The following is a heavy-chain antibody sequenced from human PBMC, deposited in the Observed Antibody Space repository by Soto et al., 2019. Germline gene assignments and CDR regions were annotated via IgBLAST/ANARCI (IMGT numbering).Heavy chain of an antibody. D-gene: IGHD3-3*01. CDR3: ASSYQYYDFWSGPPTGLAV. Sequence: AGGSLRLSCAASGFTFSDYYMSWIRQAPGKGLEWVSYISSSGSTIYYADSVKGRFTISRDNAKNSLYLQMNSLRAEDTAVYYCASSYQYYDFWSGPPTGLAVWGQGTTVTVSS. V-gene: IGHV3-11*01. CDR2: ISSSGSTI. J-gene: IGHJ6*02. CDR1: GFTFSDYY.